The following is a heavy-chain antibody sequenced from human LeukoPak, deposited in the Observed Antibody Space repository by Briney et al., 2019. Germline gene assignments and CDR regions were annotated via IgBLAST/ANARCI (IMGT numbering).Heavy chain of an antibody. V-gene: IGHV3-30-3*01. Sequence: PGRSLRLSCAASGFTFSSYAMHWVRQAPGKGLEWVAVISYDGSNKYYADSVKGRFTISRDNSKNTLYLQMNSLRAEDTAVYYCARVGDYGSGSIYFDYWGEGTLVTVPS. CDR2: ISYDGSNK. CDR3: ARVGDYGSGSIYFDY. CDR1: GFTFSSYA. J-gene: IGHJ4*02. D-gene: IGHD3-10*01.